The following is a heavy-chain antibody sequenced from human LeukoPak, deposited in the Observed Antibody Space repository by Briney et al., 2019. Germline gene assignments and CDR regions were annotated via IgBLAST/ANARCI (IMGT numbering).Heavy chain of an antibody. CDR3: ARDVGPRIAVGVVFDY. J-gene: IGHJ4*02. V-gene: IGHV4-59*01. CDR1: GGSISSYY. CDR2: IYYSGST. D-gene: IGHD6-19*01. Sequence: SETLSLTCTVSGGSISSYYWSWIRQPPGKGLEWIGYIYYSGSTNYNPSLKSRVTISVDTSKNQFSLKLSSVTAADTAVHYCARDVGPRIAVGVVFDYWGQGTLVTVSS.